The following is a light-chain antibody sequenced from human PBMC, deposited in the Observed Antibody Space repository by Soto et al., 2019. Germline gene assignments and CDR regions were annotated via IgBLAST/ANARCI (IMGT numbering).Light chain of an antibody. J-gene: IGLJ2*01. CDR1: SSDVGGYNY. V-gene: IGLV2-14*01. CDR3: SSYTSSSTLVV. Sequence: QSALTQPASVSXSPGQSITISCTGTSSDVGGYNYVSWYQQHPGKAPKLMIYEVSNRPSGVSNRFSGSKSGNTASLTISGLQAEDEADYYCSSYTSSSTLVVFGGGTQLTVL. CDR2: EVS.